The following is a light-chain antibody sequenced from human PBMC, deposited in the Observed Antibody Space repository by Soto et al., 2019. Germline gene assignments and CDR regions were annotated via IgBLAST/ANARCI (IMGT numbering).Light chain of an antibody. CDR2: GAS. Sequence: EIVMTQSPATLSVSPGERATLSCRASQTISSDLALYQQKPGQAPRLLIYGASTRATGIPARFSGSGSGTEFTLTISSLQSEDFAVYYCQQYNYWPPVTFGGGTKVEI. CDR3: QQYNYWPPVT. V-gene: IGKV3-15*01. CDR1: QTISSD. J-gene: IGKJ4*01.